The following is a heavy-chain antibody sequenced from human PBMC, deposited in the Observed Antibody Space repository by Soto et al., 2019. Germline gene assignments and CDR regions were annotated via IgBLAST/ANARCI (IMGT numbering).Heavy chain of an antibody. CDR2: IKSKTDGGTT. J-gene: IGHJ4*02. V-gene: IGHV3-15*07. D-gene: IGHD3-22*01. CDR3: TTDPVTMIVVVPSSG. CDR1: GFTFSNAW. Sequence: EVQLVESGGGLVKPGGSLRLSCAASGFTFSNAWMNWVRQAPGKGLEWVGRIKSKTDGGTTDYAAPVKGRFTISRDYSTNTLYLQMNSLKTEDTAVYYCTTDPVTMIVVVPSSGWGQGTMVTVSS.